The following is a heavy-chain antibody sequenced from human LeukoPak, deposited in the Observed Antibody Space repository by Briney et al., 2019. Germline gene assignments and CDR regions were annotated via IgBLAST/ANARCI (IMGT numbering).Heavy chain of an antibody. D-gene: IGHD6-19*01. CDR3: AREMLAAVAAQS. CDR2: ISSSSSYI. J-gene: IGHJ5*02. CDR1: GFTFSSYS. V-gene: IGHV3-21*01. Sequence: GGSLRLSCAASGFTFSSYSMNWVRQAPGKGLEWVSSISSSSSYIYYADSVKGRFTISRDNAKNSLYLQMNSLRAEDTAVYYCAREMLAAVAAQSWGQGTLVTVSS.